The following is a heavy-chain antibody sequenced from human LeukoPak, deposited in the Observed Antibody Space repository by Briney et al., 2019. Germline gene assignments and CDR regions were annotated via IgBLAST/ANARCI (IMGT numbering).Heavy chain of an antibody. CDR2: ISSSGHAI. J-gene: IGHJ4*02. D-gene: IGHD3-22*01. Sequence: GESLRLSCTVSGFFFGSYSMNWVRQAPGEGLEWLSYISSSGHAIYYADSVRGRFTISRDNANNSLSLQMHSLRDEDTAVYYCARGYYSLGYFDNWGQGTLFTVSS. CDR3: ARGYYSLGYFDN. V-gene: IGHV3-48*02. CDR1: GFFFGSYS.